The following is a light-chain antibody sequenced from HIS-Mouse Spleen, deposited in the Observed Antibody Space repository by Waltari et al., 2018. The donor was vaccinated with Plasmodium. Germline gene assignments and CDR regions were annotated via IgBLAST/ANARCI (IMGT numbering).Light chain of an antibody. CDR3: CSYAGSYTLV. J-gene: IGLJ2*01. CDR2: DVS. V-gene: IGLV2-11*01. CDR1: SSDVGRYTY. Sequence: QSALTQPRSVSGSPGQSVTISCTGTSSDVGRYTYVSWYQRHPGKAPKLMIYDVSKRPSGVPDRFSGSKSGNTASLTISGLQAEDEADYYCCSYAGSYTLVFGGGTKLTVL.